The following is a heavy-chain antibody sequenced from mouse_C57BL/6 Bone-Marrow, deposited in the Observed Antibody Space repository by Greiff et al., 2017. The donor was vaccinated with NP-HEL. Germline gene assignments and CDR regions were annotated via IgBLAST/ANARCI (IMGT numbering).Heavy chain of an antibody. V-gene: IGHV1-15*01. CDR3: TRPITTAPC. J-gene: IGHJ2*01. CDR2: IDPETGGT. CDR1: GYTFTDYE. D-gene: IGHD1-1*01. Sequence: QVQLKQSGAELVRPGASVTLSCKASGYTFTDYEMHWVKQTPVHGLEWIGAIDPETGGTAYNQKFKGKAILTADKSSSTAYMELRSLTSEDSAVYYCTRPITTAPCWGQGTTLTVSS.